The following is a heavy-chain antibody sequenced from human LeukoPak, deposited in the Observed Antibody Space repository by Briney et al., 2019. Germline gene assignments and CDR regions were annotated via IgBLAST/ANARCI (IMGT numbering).Heavy chain of an antibody. CDR2: IDSSDSYT. V-gene: IGHV5-10-1*01. CDR1: GYRLTRYW. CDR3: ATGGAVPAASELDY. Sequence: GESLKISCKGSGYRLTRYWISWGRQMPGKGVEGMGRIDSSDSYTNYSPSFQGHVTISADKSISTAYLQWSSLKASDTAMYYCATGGAVPAASELDYWGQGTLVTVSS. J-gene: IGHJ4*02. D-gene: IGHD2-2*01.